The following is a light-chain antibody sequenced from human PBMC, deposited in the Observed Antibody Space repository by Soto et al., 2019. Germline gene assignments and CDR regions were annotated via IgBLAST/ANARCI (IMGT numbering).Light chain of an antibody. V-gene: IGKV3-15*01. CDR1: QSVSSN. CDR3: QQYNNWPPWT. CDR2: GAS. J-gene: IGKJ1*01. Sequence: VLPQSAGPLSLSPGERPTLSCRASQSVSSNLAWYQQKPRQAPGLLIYGASTRATGIPARFSGSGSATDFTPTISSLQSEDFAVYYCQQYNNWPPWTFGQGTKVDIK.